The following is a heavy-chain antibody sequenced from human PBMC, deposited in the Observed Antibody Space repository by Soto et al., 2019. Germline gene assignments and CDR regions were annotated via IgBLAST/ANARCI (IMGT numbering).Heavy chain of an antibody. D-gene: IGHD2-2*01. CDR3: LRDLRMPLDS. CDR2: ITNSGDVS. V-gene: IGHV3-23*01. Sequence: EVQLLESGGGLEQPGNSLRLSCAASGFPFSAWAMAWVRQVPGKGLEWVSMITNSGDVSYYPDSVKGRFTLSRDNSKGTLSLRMDNLRAEDTAIYYCLRDLRMPLDSWGQGTPVTVSS. J-gene: IGHJ4*02. CDR1: GFPFSAWA.